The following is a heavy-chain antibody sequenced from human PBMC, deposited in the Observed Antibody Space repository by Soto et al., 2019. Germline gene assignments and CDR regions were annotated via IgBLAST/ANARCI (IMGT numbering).Heavy chain of an antibody. CDR3: ASDGAVAGDYYYYGMDV. V-gene: IGHV1-69*13. CDR2: IIPIFGTA. J-gene: IGHJ6*02. CDR1: GGTFSSYA. Sequence: ASVKVSCKASGGTFSSYAISWVRQAPGQGLEWMGGIIPIFGTANYAQKFQGRVTITADESTSTAYMELSSLRSEDTAVYYCASDGAVAGDYYYYGMDVWGQGTPVTVSS. D-gene: IGHD6-19*01.